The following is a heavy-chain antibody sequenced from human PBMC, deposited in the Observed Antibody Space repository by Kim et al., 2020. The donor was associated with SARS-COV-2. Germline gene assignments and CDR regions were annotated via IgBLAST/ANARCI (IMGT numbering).Heavy chain of an antibody. Sequence: SETLSLTCTVSGGSISSYYWSWIRQPPGKGLEWIGYIYYSGSTNYNPSLKSRVTISVDTSKNQFSLKLSSVTAADTAVYYCAGEGLGGNYWGQGTLVTVSS. D-gene: IGHD3-22*01. CDR3: AGEGLGGNY. V-gene: IGHV4-59*01. CDR1: GGSISSYY. J-gene: IGHJ4*02. CDR2: IYYSGST.